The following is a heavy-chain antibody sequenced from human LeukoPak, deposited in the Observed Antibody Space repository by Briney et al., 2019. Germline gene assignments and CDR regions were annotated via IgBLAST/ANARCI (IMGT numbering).Heavy chain of an antibody. CDR3: ARDDVAAAGNYYYYMDV. J-gene: IGHJ6*03. Sequence: ASVKVSCKASGYTFTSYAMNWVRQAPGQGLERMGWINTNTGNPTYAQGFPGRFVFSLDTSVSTAYLQISSLKAEDTAVYYCARDDVAAAGNYYYYMDVWGKGTTVTVSS. CDR2: INTNTGNP. D-gene: IGHD6-13*01. CDR1: GYTFTSYA. V-gene: IGHV7-4-1*02.